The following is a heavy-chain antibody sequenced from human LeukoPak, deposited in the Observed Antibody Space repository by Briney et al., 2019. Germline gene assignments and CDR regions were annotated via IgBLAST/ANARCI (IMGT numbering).Heavy chain of an antibody. CDR1: GYTFTSYG. CDR3: AREGEWELLPIDY. V-gene: IGHV1-18*01. CDR2: ISAYNGNT. J-gene: IGHJ4*02. D-gene: IGHD1-26*01. Sequence: ASVKVSCKASGYTFTSYGISWVRQAPGQGPEWMGWISAYNGNTNYAQKFQGRVTMTRDTSISTAYMELSRLRSDDTAVYYCAREGEWELLPIDYWGQGTLVTVSS.